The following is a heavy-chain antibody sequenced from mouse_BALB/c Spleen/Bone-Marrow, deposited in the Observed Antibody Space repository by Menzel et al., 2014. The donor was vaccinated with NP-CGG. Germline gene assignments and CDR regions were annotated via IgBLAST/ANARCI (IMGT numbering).Heavy chain of an antibody. D-gene: IGHD1-2*01. CDR1: GDSITSGY. CDR2: INYSGNT. V-gene: IGHV3-8*02. J-gene: IGHJ2*01. CDR3: TRNYYGH. Sequence: EVKLVESGPSLVKPSQTLSLPCSVTGDSITSGYWNWIRKFPGNKLEYMGYINYSGNTYYNPSLISRISITRDTSKNQYCLQLNSVTTEDTATYYCTRNYYGHWGQGATLTVSS.